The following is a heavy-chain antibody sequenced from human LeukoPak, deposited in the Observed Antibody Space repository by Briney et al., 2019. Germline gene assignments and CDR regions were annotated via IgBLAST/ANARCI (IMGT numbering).Heavy chain of an antibody. CDR1: GGSITSTNYY. Sequence: SETLSPTCAVPGGSITSTNYYWGWLRQPPGKGLACMASMYYSWSTYYNPSFKRRVTISADTTKNHCYLKLRSVTSADPDGSYCARGRSGSGSYYNPQYYFDYWGQGTLVTVSS. CDR3: ARGRSGSGSYYNPQYYFDY. CDR2: MYYSWST. D-gene: IGHD3-10*01. J-gene: IGHJ4*02. V-gene: IGHV4-39*02.